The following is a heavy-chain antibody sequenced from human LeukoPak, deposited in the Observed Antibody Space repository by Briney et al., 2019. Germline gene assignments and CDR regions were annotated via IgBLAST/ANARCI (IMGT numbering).Heavy chain of an antibody. CDR2: IYYSGST. D-gene: IGHD6-13*01. J-gene: IGHJ4*02. Sequence: SETQSLTCTVSGGSISSGDYYWSWIRQPPGKGLEWIGYIYYSGSTYYNPSLKSRVTISVDTSKNQFSLKLSSVTAADTAVYYCARDRGLAAAGIDYWGQGTLVTVSS. CDR1: GGSISSGDYY. V-gene: IGHV4-30-4*01. CDR3: ARDRGLAAAGIDY.